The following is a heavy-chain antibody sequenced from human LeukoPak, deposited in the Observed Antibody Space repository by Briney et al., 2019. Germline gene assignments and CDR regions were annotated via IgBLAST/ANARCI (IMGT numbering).Heavy chain of an antibody. Sequence: NPSETLSLTCTVSGGSVNSGSYYWSWIRQPPGRGLEWIGYIYYSGSINYNPSLKSRVTTSVDTSKNQFSLKLSSVTAADTAVYYGARELAGAGVNWFDPGGQGTLSPSPQ. D-gene: IGHD6-19*01. CDR3: ARELAGAGVNWFDP. CDR2: IYYSGSI. V-gene: IGHV4-61*01. J-gene: IGHJ5*02. CDR1: GGSVNSGSYY.